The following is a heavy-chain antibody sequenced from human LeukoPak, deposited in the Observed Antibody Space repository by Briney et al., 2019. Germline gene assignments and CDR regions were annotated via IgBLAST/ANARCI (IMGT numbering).Heavy chain of an antibody. CDR3: ARHGGESIVAMILHAFDI. Sequence: PSETLSLTCTVSGGSISSYSWSWIRQPPGKGLVWIGSIYYSGSTNYNPSLKSRVTMSVDTSKNQFSLKLSSVTAADTAVYYCARHGGESIVAMILHAFDIWGQGTMVTVSS. CDR2: IYYSGST. D-gene: IGHD5-12*01. CDR1: GGSISSYS. J-gene: IGHJ3*02. V-gene: IGHV4-59*08.